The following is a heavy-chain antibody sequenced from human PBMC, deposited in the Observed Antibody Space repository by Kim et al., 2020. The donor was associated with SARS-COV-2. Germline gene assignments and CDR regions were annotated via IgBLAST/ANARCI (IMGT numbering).Heavy chain of an antibody. CDR3: ARRFAL. Sequence: SSSSAISYADSVKGRFTISRDNAKNSLYLQMNSLRAEDTAVYYCARRFALWGQGTLVTVSS. V-gene: IGHV3-48*04. CDR2: SSSSAI. J-gene: IGHJ4*02.